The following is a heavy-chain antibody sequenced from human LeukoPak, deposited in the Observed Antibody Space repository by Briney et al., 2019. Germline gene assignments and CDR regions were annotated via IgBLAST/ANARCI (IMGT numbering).Heavy chain of an antibody. J-gene: IGHJ2*01. V-gene: IGHV4-30-4*01. CDR2: IYYSGST. D-gene: IGHD1-26*01. CDR1: GGSISSGDYY. CDR3: AREVPWAWNFDL. Sequence: SETLSLTCTVSGGSISSGDYYWSWIRQPPGTGLEWIGYIYYSGSTYYNPSLKSRVTLSVDTSKNQSSLKLNSVTAADTAVYYCAREVPWAWNFDLWGRGTLVTVSS.